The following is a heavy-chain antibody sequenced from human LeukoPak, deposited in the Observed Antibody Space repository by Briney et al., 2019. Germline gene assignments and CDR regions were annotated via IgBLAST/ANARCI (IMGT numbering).Heavy chain of an antibody. J-gene: IGHJ4*02. CDR3: ARSRERICTNPPCYVDLQAT. CDR1: GGSISSGSYY. CDR2: ANIMESA. V-gene: IGHV4-61*02. D-gene: IGHD2-8*01. Sequence: LETLSLTCTVSGGSISSGSYYWTWIRQPAGKGLEWIGRANIMESANYNSSLERRVTILVDSSKNQFSLKLSFVTAADTAIYYCARSRERICTNPPCYVDLQATWGQGALVSVSP.